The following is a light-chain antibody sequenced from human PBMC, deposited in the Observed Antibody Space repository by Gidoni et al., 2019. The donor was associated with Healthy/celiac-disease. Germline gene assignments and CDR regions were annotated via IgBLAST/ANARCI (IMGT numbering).Light chain of an antibody. Sequence: QSALTQPASVSGSPGQSITISCTGTSSDVGGYNYVSWYQQHPGKAPKLMIYEVSNRLSGVPDRFSGSKSGNTASLTISGLQAEDEAAYYCSSYTSSSTLVFCGGTKLTVL. CDR2: EVS. CDR1: SSDVGGYNY. J-gene: IGLJ2*01. CDR3: SSYTSSSTLV. V-gene: IGLV2-14*01.